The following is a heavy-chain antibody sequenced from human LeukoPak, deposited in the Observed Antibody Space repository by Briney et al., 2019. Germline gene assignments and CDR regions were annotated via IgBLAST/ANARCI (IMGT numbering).Heavy chain of an antibody. Sequence: ASVKVSCKASGYTFTGYYMHWVRQAPGQGLEWMGWINPNSGGTNYARKFQGRVTMTRDTSISTAYMELSRLRSDDTAVYYCARAAVPAAHPYFDYWGQGTLVTVSS. CDR1: GYTFTGYY. J-gene: IGHJ4*02. CDR2: INPNSGGT. CDR3: ARAAVPAAHPYFDY. D-gene: IGHD2-2*01. V-gene: IGHV1-2*02.